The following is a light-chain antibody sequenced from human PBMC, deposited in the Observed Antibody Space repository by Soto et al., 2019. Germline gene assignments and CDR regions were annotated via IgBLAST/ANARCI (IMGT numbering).Light chain of an antibody. V-gene: IGKV1-5*03. J-gene: IGKJ1*01. CDR2: KAS. CDR3: QHYNSYSEA. CDR1: QTISSW. Sequence: DIQITQSPSNLSGSVGDRVTITCRASQTISSWLAWYQQKPGKAPKILIYKASTLKSGVPSRFRGSGSGTEFTLTISSLQPDDFETYYCQHYNSYSEAFGQGTKVDI.